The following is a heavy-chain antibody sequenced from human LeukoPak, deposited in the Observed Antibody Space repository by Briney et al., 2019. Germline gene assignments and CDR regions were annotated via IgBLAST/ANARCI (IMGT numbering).Heavy chain of an antibody. J-gene: IGHJ6*02. Sequence: GASVKVSCKVSGYTLTELSMHWVRQAPGKGLEWMGGFDPEDGETIYAQKFQGRVTMTEDTSTDTAYMEPSSLRSEDTAVYYCATGYCSGGSCYATYYYGMDVWGQGTTVTVSS. CDR2: FDPEDGET. CDR1: GYTLTELS. CDR3: ATGYCSGGSCYATYYYGMDV. V-gene: IGHV1-24*01. D-gene: IGHD2-15*01.